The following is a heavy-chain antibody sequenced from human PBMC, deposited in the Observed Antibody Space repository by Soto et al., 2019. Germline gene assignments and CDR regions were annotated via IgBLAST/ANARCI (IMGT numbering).Heavy chain of an antibody. CDR3: ARHLTWGYGYSHRYYFDY. V-gene: IGHV4-39*01. Sequence: KTSETLSLTCTVSGGSISSSSYYWGWIRQPPGKGLEWIGSIYYSGSTYYNPSLKSRVTISVDTSKNQFSLKLSSVTAADTAVYYCARHLTWGYGYSHRYYFDYWGQGTLVTVSS. CDR1: GGSISSSSYY. J-gene: IGHJ4*02. CDR2: IYYSGST. D-gene: IGHD6-13*01.